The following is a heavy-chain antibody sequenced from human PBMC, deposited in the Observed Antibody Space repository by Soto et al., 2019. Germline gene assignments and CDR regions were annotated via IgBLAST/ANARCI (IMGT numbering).Heavy chain of an antibody. J-gene: IGHJ6*02. V-gene: IGHV1-69*02. CDR3: ASGSRVAADYYYYAMDV. Sequence: QVQLVQSGAEVKKPGSSVKVSCKASGGTFSSYTISWVRQAPGQGVEWMGRIIPILGIANYAQKFQGRVTITADKSTSTAYMELSSLRSEDTAVYYCASGSRVAADYYYYAMDVWGQGTTVTVSS. D-gene: IGHD2-15*01. CDR1: GGTFSSYT. CDR2: IIPILGIA.